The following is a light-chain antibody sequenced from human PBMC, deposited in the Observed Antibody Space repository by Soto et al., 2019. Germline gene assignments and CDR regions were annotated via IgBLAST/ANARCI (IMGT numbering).Light chain of an antibody. V-gene: IGKV3-20*01. CDR3: QQYGSSLFT. J-gene: IGKJ3*01. CDR2: AAS. Sequence: EIVLTQSPGTLSLSPGERATLSCRASQSVSVNSLAWYQQKGGQAPRLLIYAASTRATGVPDRFSGTGSGTDFALTISRLETDDSAVYYCQQYGSSLFTFGPGTKVDFK. CDR1: QSVSVNS.